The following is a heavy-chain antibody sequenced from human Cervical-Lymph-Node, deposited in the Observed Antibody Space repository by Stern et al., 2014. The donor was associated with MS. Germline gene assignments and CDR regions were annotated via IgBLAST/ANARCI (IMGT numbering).Heavy chain of an antibody. CDR3: ARDASSHYYDSGSSFDY. V-gene: IGHV4-59*13. Sequence: QLQLQESGPGLVKPSETLSLTGNVSGGSISGYYWTWIRQSPGWGLEWLGSVFFSGTTEYNPSLKRRVAISVDTFKNQFSLKLKSVTAADTAVYYCARDASSHYYDSGSSFDYWGQGTLVTVSS. CDR2: VFFSGTT. CDR1: GGSISGYY. D-gene: IGHD3-10*01. J-gene: IGHJ4*02.